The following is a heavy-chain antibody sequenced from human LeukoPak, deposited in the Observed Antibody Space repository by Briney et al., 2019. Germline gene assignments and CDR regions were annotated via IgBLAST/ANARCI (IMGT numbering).Heavy chain of an antibody. CDR1: GFTFSTFA. CDR2: IFPSGGEI. V-gene: IGHV3-21*01. Sequence: PGGSLRLSCAASGFTFSTFAMIWVRQPPGKGLEWVSSIFPSGGEIHYADSVKGRFTISRDNAKNSLYLQMNSLRAEDTAVYYCARVGPVTTVFYYYMDVWGKGTTVTVSS. D-gene: IGHD4-17*01. J-gene: IGHJ6*03. CDR3: ARVGPVTTVFYYYMDV.